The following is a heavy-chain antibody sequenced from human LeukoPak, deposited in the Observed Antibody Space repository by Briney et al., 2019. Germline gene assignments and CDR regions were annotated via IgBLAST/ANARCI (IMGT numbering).Heavy chain of an antibody. CDR2: ISAYNGNT. D-gene: IGHD2-2*01. CDR1: GYTFTSYG. V-gene: IGHV1-18*01. J-gene: IGHJ5*02. CDR3: ARNIVVVPAAEFDP. Sequence: ASVTVSCTASGYTFTSYGISWVRQAPGQGLEWMGWISAYNGNTNYAQKLQGRVTMTTDTSTSTAYMELRSLRSDDTAVYYCARNIVVVPAAEFDPWGQGTLVTVSS.